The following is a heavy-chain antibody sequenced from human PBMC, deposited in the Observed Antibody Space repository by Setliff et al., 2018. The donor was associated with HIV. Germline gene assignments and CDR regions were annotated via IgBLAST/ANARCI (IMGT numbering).Heavy chain of an antibody. Sequence: GGSLRLSCAASGFIFSDYIMHWVRQAPGKGLEYVSAISSDGGTTYYADSVKGRFTISRDNSKNTLYLQMGSLRAEDMAVYYCARVLRGAAGCLDYWGQGTLVTSPQ. V-gene: IGHV3-64*02. CDR2: ISSDGGTT. D-gene: IGHD6-13*01. J-gene: IGHJ4*02. CDR3: ARVLRGAAGCLDY. CDR1: GFIFSDYI.